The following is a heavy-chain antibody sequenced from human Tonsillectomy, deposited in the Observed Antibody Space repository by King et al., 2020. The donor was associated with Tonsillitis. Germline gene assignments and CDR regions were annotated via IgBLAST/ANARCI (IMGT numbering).Heavy chain of an antibody. CDR2: INPSGGST. D-gene: IGHD2-2*01. CDR1: RNTFTSYH. V-gene: IGHV1-46*01. J-gene: IGHJ4*02. CDR3: AREDCSSTSCYGYFDY. Sequence: VQLVESGAEVKKPGASVKVSCKASRNTFTSYHVHWVRQAPGQGLEWMGGINPSGGSTSYAQKFQGRVTMTRDTSTSTVYMALSSLRSEDTAVYYCAREDCSSTSCYGYFDYWGQGTLVTVSS.